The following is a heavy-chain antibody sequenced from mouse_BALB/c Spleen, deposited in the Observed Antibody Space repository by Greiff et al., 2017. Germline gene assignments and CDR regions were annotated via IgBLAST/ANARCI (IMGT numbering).Heavy chain of an antibody. V-gene: IGHV14-3*02. CDR3: AATMNRYNYAMDY. D-gene: IGHD2-4*01. Sequence: EVQLQQSGAELVKPGASVKLSCTASGFNIKDTYMHWVKQRPEQGLEWIGRIDPANGNTKYDPKFQGKATITADTSSNTAYLQLSSLTSEDTAVYYCAATMNRYNYAMDYWGQGTSVTVSS. J-gene: IGHJ4*01. CDR2: IDPANGNT. CDR1: GFNIKDTY.